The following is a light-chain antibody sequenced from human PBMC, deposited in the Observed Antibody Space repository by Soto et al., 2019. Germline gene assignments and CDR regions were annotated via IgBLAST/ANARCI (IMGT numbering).Light chain of an antibody. CDR3: HQYYRTPYT. Sequence: DIVMTQSPDSLSVSLGERATINCKSSQGVLYTSNNKNYLAWYQQKPAQPPKLLIYWASTRESGVPDRFSGSGSGADFTLTINSLQAEDVAVYFCHQYYRTPYTFGQGTKLEIK. J-gene: IGKJ2*01. CDR1: QGVLYTSNNKNY. CDR2: WAS. V-gene: IGKV4-1*01.